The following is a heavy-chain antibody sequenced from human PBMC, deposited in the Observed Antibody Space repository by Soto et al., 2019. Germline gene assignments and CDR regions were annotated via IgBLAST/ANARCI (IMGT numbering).Heavy chain of an antibody. CDR3: AGAFFNIVGVVVATAVVSAAFCFTP. CDR2: INHSGGT. CDR1: GGSFSDYY. Sequence: PSETLSLTCAVYGGSFSDYYWSWIRRPPGKGLEWIGEINHSGGTNYNPSLKSRVTVSVDTSKNQFSLKLSSVTAADTAVYYCAGAFFNIVGVVVATAVVSAAFCFTPWGQ. J-gene: IGHJ5*02. D-gene: IGHD2-15*01. V-gene: IGHV4-34*01.